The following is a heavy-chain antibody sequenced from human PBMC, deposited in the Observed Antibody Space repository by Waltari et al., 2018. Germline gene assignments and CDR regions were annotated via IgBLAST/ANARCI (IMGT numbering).Heavy chain of an antibody. V-gene: IGHV4-39*01. D-gene: IGHD3-16*02. CDR1: GGSISSSSYY. CDR2: IYYSWST. J-gene: IGHJ3*02. CDR3: ASRPYYDYVWGSYRYRGDAFDI. Sequence: QLQLQESGPGLVKPSETLSLTCTVSGGSISSSSYYWGWIRQPPGKGLECIGSIYYSWSTYYHPSLTSPVTISVDTSKNQFSLKLSSVTAADTAVYYCASRPYYDYVWGSYRYRGDAFDIWGQGTMVTVSS.